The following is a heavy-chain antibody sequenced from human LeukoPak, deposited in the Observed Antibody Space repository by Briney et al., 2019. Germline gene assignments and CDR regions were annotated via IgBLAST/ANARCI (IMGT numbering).Heavy chain of an antibody. V-gene: IGHV3-11*01. CDR2: ISSGGSTI. Sequence: GGSLGLSCAASGFTFSDYYMSWIRQAPGKGLEWVSYISSGGSTIYYADSVKGRFTTSRDNARNSLYLQMNSLRAEDTAVYYCAGYCSGGSCNAAGYWGQGTLVTVSS. J-gene: IGHJ4*02. D-gene: IGHD2-15*01. CDR1: GFTFSDYY. CDR3: AGYCSGGSCNAAGY.